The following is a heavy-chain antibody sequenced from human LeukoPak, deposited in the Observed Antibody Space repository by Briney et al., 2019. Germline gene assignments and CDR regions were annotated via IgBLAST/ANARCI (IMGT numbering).Heavy chain of an antibody. CDR3: TRGKGFVGHFDF. CDR2: ILPIFGTA. Sequence: ASVKVSCKVSGGSHTNNAISWVRQAPGQGPEWMGRILPIFGTAEYAERFQGRLTLTADKSTTTAYIELTSLKIEDTALYFCTRGKGFVGHFDFWGQGTLVTVSS. J-gene: IGHJ4*02. V-gene: IGHV1-69*06. D-gene: IGHD3-3*01. CDR1: GGSHTNNA.